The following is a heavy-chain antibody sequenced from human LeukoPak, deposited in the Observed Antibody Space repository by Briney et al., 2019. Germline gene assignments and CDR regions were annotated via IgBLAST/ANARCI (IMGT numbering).Heavy chain of an antibody. Sequence: ASVKVSCKASGYTFTDYGFSWVRQAPGQGLEWMGWISAYNAKTNYAQRLQGRVTMTTDTSTTTAYMELRSLRSDDTAVYHCARDEGGSGWRFDYWGQGTLVTVSS. J-gene: IGHJ4*02. CDR1: GYTFTDYG. V-gene: IGHV1-18*01. D-gene: IGHD6-19*01. CDR2: ISAYNAKT. CDR3: ARDEGGSGWRFDY.